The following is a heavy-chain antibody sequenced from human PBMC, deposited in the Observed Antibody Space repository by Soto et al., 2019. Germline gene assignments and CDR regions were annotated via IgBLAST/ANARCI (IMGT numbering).Heavy chain of an antibody. Sequence: PSDTLSLTFTVSGGSIRSGDDYWSWIRQPPGKGLEWIGYIYYIGTTYYNPSLKSRLTISVDTSKNQLSLKLSSVTAADTAVYYCAKMRRPDDSNFYIFDPWGQGSLVTVSS. CDR2: IYYIGTT. D-gene: IGHD3-22*01. V-gene: IGHV4-30-4*02. CDR3: AKMRRPDDSNFYIFDP. J-gene: IGHJ5*02. CDR1: GGSIRSGDDY.